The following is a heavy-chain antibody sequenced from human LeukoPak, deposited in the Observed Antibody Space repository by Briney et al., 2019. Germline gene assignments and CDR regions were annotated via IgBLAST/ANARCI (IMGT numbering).Heavy chain of an antibody. D-gene: IGHD3-22*01. V-gene: IGHV3-20*04. CDR2: INWNGGST. CDR1: GFTFDDYG. CDR3: TKGPPYDTSGYYVPRCDY. J-gene: IGHJ4*02. Sequence: AGGSLRLSCAASGFTFDDYGMSWVRHAPGKGLEWVSGINWNGGSTGYADSVKGRFTISRDNAKNSLYLQLNSLRAEDTAVYYCTKGPPYDTSGYYVPRCDYWGQGTQVTVSS.